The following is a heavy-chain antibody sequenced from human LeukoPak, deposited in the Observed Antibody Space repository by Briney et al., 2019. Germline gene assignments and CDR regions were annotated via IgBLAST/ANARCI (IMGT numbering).Heavy chain of an antibody. Sequence: GGSLTLSGAASGFTFSSYSMDWVRQAPGNGLEWVTSISSSSSDIYYAYTVKGRFTISRDNAKNSMYLKMNSLGAEDTAVYYCARDDRDTAMVVDYWGQGTLVTVSS. CDR2: ISSSSSDI. CDR1: GFTFSSYS. D-gene: IGHD5-18*01. V-gene: IGHV3-21*01. J-gene: IGHJ4*02. CDR3: ARDDRDTAMVVDY.